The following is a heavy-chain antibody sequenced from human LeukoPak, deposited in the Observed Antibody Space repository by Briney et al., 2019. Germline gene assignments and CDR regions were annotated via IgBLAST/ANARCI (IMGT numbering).Heavy chain of an antibody. CDR3: ASSQFGDLWSPYCFDY. CDR2: IYYTGST. CDR1: GASITSYF. Sequence: SETLSLTCTVSGASITSYFWSWVRQPPGKGLEWIGYIYYTGSTNYNLSSKSRVTISVDTSKSQFSLKMNSVTAADTAVYYCASSQFGDLWSPYCFDYWGQGTLVTVSS. J-gene: IGHJ4*02. V-gene: IGHV4-59*08. D-gene: IGHD3-3*01.